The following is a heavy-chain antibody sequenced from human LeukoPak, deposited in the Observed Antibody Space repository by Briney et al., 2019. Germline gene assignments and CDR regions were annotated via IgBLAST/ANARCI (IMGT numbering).Heavy chain of an antibody. V-gene: IGHV4-4*07. J-gene: IGHJ4*02. D-gene: IGHD3-22*01. CDR1: GGSISSYY. CDR3: AREWKYYDSSGYPYYFDY. CDR2: IYTSGST. Sequence: SETLSLTCTVSGGSISSYYWSWIRQPAGKGLEWIGRIYTSGSTNYNPSLKSRVTMSVDTSKNQFSLKLSSVTAADTAVYYCAREWKYYDSSGYPYYFDYWGQGTLVTVSS.